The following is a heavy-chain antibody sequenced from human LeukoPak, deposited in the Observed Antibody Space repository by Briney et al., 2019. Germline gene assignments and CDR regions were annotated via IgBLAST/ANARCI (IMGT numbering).Heavy chain of an antibody. D-gene: IGHD2/OR15-2a*01. CDR2: IYPGDSDT. CDR3: ASLSNSLDTFDI. Sequence: GESLKISCKRSGYSFSTYWFGWVRQMPGKGLEWMGIIYPGDSDTRYSPSFQGQVTISADRSITTAYLQWSSLKASDTAMYYCASLSNSLDTFDIWGQGTMVTVSS. CDR1: GYSFSTYW. V-gene: IGHV5-51*01. J-gene: IGHJ3*02.